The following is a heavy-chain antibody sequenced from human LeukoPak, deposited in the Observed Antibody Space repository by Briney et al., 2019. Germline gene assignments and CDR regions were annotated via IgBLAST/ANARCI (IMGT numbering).Heavy chain of an antibody. CDR3: ATEGRSYSPGY. Sequence: GGSLRLSCAASGFTFSSHDMNWVRQAPGKRLEWLSYIGSGGTAIYYADSVKGRFTISRDNAKNSLYLQMNTLRDEDTAMYYCATEGRSYSPGYWGQGTLVTVSS. CDR1: GFTFSSHD. CDR2: IGSGGTAI. D-gene: IGHD3-10*01. J-gene: IGHJ4*02. V-gene: IGHV3-48*02.